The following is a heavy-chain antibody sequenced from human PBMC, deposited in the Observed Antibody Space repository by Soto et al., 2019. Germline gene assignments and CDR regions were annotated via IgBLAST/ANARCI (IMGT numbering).Heavy chain of an antibody. CDR2: IFHSGST. CDR1: GVSISSGSW. CDR3: ARDGPDGYNLGY. Sequence: QMQESGPGLVEPSGTLSLTCDVSGVSISSGSWWSWVRQPPGKGLEWIGEIFHSGSTKYNPSLKSRVTISVDNSKNHFSLRVTPVTAADTAVYYCARDGPDGYNLGYWGQGTLVTVSS. J-gene: IGHJ4*02. V-gene: IGHV4-4*02. D-gene: IGHD5-12*01.